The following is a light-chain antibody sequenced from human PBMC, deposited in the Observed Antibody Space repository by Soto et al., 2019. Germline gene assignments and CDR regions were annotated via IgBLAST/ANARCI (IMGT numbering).Light chain of an antibody. J-gene: IGLJ2*01. CDR2: EVT. CDR3: SSYAGNKNVV. V-gene: IGLV2-8*01. Sequence: QSALTQPPSASGSPGQSVTISCTGTSSDVGGYNYVSWYQQHPGKAPKLMIYEVTNRPSGVPDRFSGSKSGNTASLTVSGLQAADEADYYCSSYAGNKNVVFGGGTKLTVL. CDR1: SSDVGGYNY.